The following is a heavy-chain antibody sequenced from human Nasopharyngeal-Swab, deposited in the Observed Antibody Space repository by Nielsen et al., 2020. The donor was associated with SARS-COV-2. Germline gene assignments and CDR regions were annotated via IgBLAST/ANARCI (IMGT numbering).Heavy chain of an antibody. CDR3: ARLLLSKYFDY. Sequence: GKSLKISCKGSGYIFSNYWIGWVRQMPGKGLEWVGIIYPGDSDTRYSPSFQGQVTISADKSISTTYLQWSSLKASDTAMYYCARLLLSKYFDYWGQGTLVTVSS. CDR1: GYIFSNYW. J-gene: IGHJ4*02. V-gene: IGHV5-51*01. CDR2: IYPGDSDT.